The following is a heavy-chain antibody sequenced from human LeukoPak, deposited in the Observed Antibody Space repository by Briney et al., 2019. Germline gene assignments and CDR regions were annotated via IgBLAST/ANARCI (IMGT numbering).Heavy chain of an antibody. CDR2: IYYSGST. CDR3: ARQLPRTYYYGSGSYGDAFDI. J-gene: IGHJ3*02. Sequence: SETLSLTCTVSGGSISSYYWSWIRQPPGKGLEWIGYIYYSGSTNYNPSLKSRVTISVDTSKNQFSLKLSSVTAADTAVYYCARQLPRTYYYGSGSYGDAFDIWGQGTMVTVSS. CDR1: GGSISSYY. V-gene: IGHV4-59*01. D-gene: IGHD3-10*01.